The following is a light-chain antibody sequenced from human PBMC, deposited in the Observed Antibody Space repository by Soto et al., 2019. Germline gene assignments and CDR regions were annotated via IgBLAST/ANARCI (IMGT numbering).Light chain of an antibody. CDR2: GAS. V-gene: IGKV3-15*01. Sequence: EIVMSQSPATLSVSPGQRATLSCRACQSVSSNLAWYQQKPGQAPRLLICGASTRTTGIPARFSGSGSGTEFTLTISSLQSEDFAVYYCQQYDSWPRTFGQGTKVEIE. CDR3: QQYDSWPRT. CDR1: QSVSSN. J-gene: IGKJ1*01.